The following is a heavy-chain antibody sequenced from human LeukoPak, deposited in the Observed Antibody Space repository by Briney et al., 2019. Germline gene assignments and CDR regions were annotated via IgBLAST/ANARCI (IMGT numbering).Heavy chain of an antibody. J-gene: IGHJ3*02. CDR3: ARVIIVGATGI. CDR2: ISSGGSSV. V-gene: IGHV3-48*03. CDR1: GFTFSSYE. D-gene: IGHD1-26*01. Sequence: PGGSQRLSCAASGFTFSSYEKNCVREARGKGGEGFSYISSGGSSVYHADSVKGRFTISRDNAKNSLYLQMNSLRAEDTAVYYCARVIIVGATGIWGQGTMVTVSS.